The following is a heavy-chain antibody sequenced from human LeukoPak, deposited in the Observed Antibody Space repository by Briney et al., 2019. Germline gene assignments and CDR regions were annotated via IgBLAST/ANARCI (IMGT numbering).Heavy chain of an antibody. CDR1: GGSISCYY. CDR2: IYYSGST. J-gene: IGHJ4*02. CDR3: ARRGGRYPFDY. V-gene: IGHV4-59*08. Sequence: SETLSLTCTVSGGSISCYYWSWIRQPPGKGLEGIGYIYYSGSTNYNPSLKSRVTIYVDTSKHQFSLKLSSVTAADASVYDCARRGGRYPFDYWGQGTLVPVSS. D-gene: IGHD1-26*01.